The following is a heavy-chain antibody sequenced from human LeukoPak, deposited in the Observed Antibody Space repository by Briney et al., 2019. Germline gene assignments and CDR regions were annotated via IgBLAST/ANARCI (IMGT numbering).Heavy chain of an antibody. D-gene: IGHD5-12*01. CDR2: ISAYNGNT. V-gene: IGHV1-18*04. J-gene: IGHJ4*02. Sequence: ASVKVSCKASGYTFTSYYTHWVRQAPGQGLEWMGWISAYNGNTNYAQNLQGRVTMTTDTSTSTAYMELRSLRSDDTAVYYCARDSGYDSGGYWGQGTLVTVSS. CDR3: ARDSGYDSGGY. CDR1: GYTFTSYY.